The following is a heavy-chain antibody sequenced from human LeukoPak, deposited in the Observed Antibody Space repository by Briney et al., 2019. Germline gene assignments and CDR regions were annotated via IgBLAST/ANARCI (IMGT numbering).Heavy chain of an antibody. CDR2: INHSGST. D-gene: IGHD3-10*01. V-gene: IGHV4-34*01. CDR3: ARRADYYGSGSYMFDY. J-gene: IGHJ4*02. CDR1: GGSFSGYY. Sequence: PSETLSLTCAVYGGSFSGYYWSWIRQPPGKGLEWIGEINHSGSTNYNPSLKSRVTISVDTSKNQFSLKLSSVTAADTAVYYCARRADYYGSGSYMFDYWGQGTLVTVSS.